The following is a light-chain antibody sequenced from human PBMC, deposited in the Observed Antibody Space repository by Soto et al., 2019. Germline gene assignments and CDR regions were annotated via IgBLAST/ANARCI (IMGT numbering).Light chain of an antibody. V-gene: IGLV2-14*01. CDR1: ASDVGNYNY. Sequence: QSALTQPASVSGSPGQSITISCTGTASDVGNYNYVSWYQQYPGKAPKLIIYAVSNRPSGVSTRFSASKSGNTASLTISGLQAEDEADYYCSSYRAYSTLGVFGGGTKLTVL. CDR3: SSYRAYSTLGV. CDR2: AVS. J-gene: IGLJ3*02.